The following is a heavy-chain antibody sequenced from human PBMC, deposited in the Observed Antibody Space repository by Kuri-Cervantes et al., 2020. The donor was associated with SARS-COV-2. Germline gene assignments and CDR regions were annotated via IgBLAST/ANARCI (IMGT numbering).Heavy chain of an antibody. V-gene: IGHV1-18*01. Sequence: ASVKVSCKASGYTFTSYGISWVRQAPGQGLEWMGWISAYNGNTNYAQKLQGRVTMTTDTSTSTAYMELRSLRSDDTAVYYCARDQPPNIVLMVYAIPGGMDVWGQGTTVTVSS. D-gene: IGHD2-8*01. CDR2: ISAYNGNT. CDR3: ARDQPPNIVLMVYAIPGGMDV. CDR1: GYTFTSYG. J-gene: IGHJ6*02.